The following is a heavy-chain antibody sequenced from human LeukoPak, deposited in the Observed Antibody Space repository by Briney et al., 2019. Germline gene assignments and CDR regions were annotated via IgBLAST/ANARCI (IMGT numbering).Heavy chain of an antibody. CDR2: IGVSDGST. CDR3: AKGDQPLLYGGAFDY. D-gene: IGHD2-2*02. CDR1: RFTFSSYS. Sequence: PGGSLRLSCAASRFTFSSYSMNWVRQAPGKGLEWVSAIGVSDGSTFYADSVKGRFTTSRDNSKNTLYLLMNSLRAEDTAVYYCAKGDQPLLYGGAFDYWGQGTLVTVSS. V-gene: IGHV3-23*01. J-gene: IGHJ4*02.